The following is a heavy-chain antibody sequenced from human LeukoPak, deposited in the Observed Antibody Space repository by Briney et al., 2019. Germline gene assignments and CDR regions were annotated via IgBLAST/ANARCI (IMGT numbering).Heavy chain of an antibody. V-gene: IGHV4-38-2*02. CDR2: IYHSGST. CDR3: ARADGFFPDY. D-gene: IGHD3-3*01. J-gene: IGHJ4*02. Sequence: PSETLSLTCTVSGYSISSGYYWGWIRQPPGKGLEWIGSIYHSGSTYYNPSLKSRVTISVDTSKNQFSLKLSSVTAADTAVYYCARADGFFPDYWGQGTLVTVSS. CDR1: GYSISSGYY.